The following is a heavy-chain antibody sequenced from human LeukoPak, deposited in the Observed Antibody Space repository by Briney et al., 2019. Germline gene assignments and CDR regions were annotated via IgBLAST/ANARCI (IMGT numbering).Heavy chain of an antibody. D-gene: IGHD2-2*01. CDR1: GGTFSSYA. Sequence: ASVKVSCKASGGTFSSYAISWVRQAPGQGLEWMGGIIPIFGTANYAQKFQGRVTITTDESTSTAYMELSSLRSEDTAVYYCARVSCSSTSCYYNWFDPWSQGTLVTVSS. CDR2: IIPIFGTA. CDR3: ARVSCSSTSCYYNWFDP. V-gene: IGHV1-69*05. J-gene: IGHJ5*02.